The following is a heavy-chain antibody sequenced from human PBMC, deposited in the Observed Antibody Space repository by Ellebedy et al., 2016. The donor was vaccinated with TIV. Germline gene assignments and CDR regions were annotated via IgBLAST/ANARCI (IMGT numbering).Heavy chain of an antibody. V-gene: IGHV4-39*01. D-gene: IGHD6-19*01. CDR2: IYYTGYT. CDR3: ARSGIAVAGLADY. CDR1: GGSISSSNYY. Sequence: MPSETLSLTCTVSGGSISSSNYYWAWIRQPPGKGLEWIGSIYYTGYTYYNPSLKSRGTISVDTSKDQFSLKLTSVTAADTAVYYCARSGIAVAGLADYWGQGILVTVSS. J-gene: IGHJ4*02.